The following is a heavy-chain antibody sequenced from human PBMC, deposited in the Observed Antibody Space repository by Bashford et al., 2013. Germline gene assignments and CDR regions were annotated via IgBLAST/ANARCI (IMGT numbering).Heavy chain of an antibody. V-gene: IGHV3-74*01. Sequence: VRQAPGKGLVWVSRINTDGSSTTYADSVKGRFTISRDNAKNTLYLQMNSLRAEDTAVYYCARDSYYGMDVWGQGTTVTVSS. CDR3: ARDSYYGMDV. J-gene: IGHJ6*02. CDR2: INTDGSST.